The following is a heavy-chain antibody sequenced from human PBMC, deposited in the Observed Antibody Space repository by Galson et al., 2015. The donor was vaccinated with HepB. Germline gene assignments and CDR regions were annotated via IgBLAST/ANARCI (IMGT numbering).Heavy chain of an antibody. V-gene: IGHV5-51*01. CDR2: IYPGDSDT. CDR3: ARLDSSGYFY. J-gene: IGHJ4*02. D-gene: IGHD3-22*01. CDR1: GYSFTSYW. Sequence: QSGAEVKKPGESLKISCKGSGYSFTSYWIGWVRQRPGKGLEWMGIIYPGDSDTTYSPSFQGQVTISVEKSINTAYLHWSSLKAPDTAMFYCARLDSSGYFYWGQGTLVTVSS.